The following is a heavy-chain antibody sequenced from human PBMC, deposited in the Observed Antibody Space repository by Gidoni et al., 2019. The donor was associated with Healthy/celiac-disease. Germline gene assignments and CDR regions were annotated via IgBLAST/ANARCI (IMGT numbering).Heavy chain of an antibody. CDR1: GFTFSSYG. V-gene: IGHV3-33*01. J-gene: IGHJ4*02. Sequence: QVQLVESGGGVVQPGRSLRLSWAASGFTFSSYGMHWVRQAPVKGREWVAVIWYDGSNKYYADSVKGRFTISRDNSKNTLYLQMNSLRAEDTAVYYCARDSAMYYWGQGTLVTVSS. D-gene: IGHD2-2*01. CDR3: ARDSAMYY. CDR2: IWYDGSNK.